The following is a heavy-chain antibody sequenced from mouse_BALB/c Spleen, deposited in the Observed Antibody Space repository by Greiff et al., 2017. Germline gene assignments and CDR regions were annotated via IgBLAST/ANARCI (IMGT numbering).Heavy chain of an antibody. J-gene: IGHJ1*01. D-gene: IGHD2-3*01. V-gene: IGHV1S130*01. CDR2: IHPNSGNT. CDR3: ARTDGYYGYFDV. CDR1: GYTFTSSW. Sequence: QVQLQQSGSVLVRPGASVKLSCKASGYTFTSSWMHWAKQRPGQGLEWIGEIHPNSGNTNYNEKFKGKATLTVDTSSSTAYVDLSSLTSEDSAVYYCARTDGYYGYFDVWGAGTTVTVSS.